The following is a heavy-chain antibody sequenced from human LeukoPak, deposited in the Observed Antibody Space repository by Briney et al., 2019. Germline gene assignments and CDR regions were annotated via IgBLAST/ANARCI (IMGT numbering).Heavy chain of an antibody. CDR3: ARRSGITMIVVLISDAFDI. V-gene: IGHV4-59*05. D-gene: IGHD3-22*01. Sequence: PSETLPLTCTVSDGSISSYYWSWIRQPPGKGLEWIGSIYYSGSTYYNPSLKSRATISVDTSKNQFSLKLSSVTAADTAVYYCARRSGITMIVVLISDAFDIWGQGTMVTVSS. CDR1: DGSISSYY. CDR2: IYYSGST. J-gene: IGHJ3*02.